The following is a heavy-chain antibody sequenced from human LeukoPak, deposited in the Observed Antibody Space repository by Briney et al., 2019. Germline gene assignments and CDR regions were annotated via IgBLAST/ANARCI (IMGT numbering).Heavy chain of an antibody. CDR1: GGSISSYY. CDR2: IYYSGST. CDR3: ARVGRGDDSPLSHAFDI. V-gene: IGHV4-59*01. D-gene: IGHD3-22*01. J-gene: IGHJ3*02. Sequence: PSETLSLTCTVSGGSISSYYWSWIRQPPGKGLEWIGYIYYSGSTNYNPSLKSRVTISVDTSKNQFSLKLSSVTAADTAVYYCARVGRGDDSPLSHAFDIWGQGTMVTVSS.